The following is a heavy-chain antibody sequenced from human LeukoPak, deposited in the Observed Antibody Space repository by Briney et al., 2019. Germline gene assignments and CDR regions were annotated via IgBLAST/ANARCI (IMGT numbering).Heavy chain of an antibody. J-gene: IGHJ4*02. CDR2: ISPTGSTT. Sequence: GGSLRLSCTASGFPFSGHWMHWARQLPGKGLVWVSRISPTGSTTSYADSVKGRFTVSRDNAKNTLYLQVNNLRAEDTAVYYCARGPNSNWSGLDFWGQGTLLTVSS. CDR1: GFPFSGHW. D-gene: IGHD6-6*01. CDR3: ARGPNSNWSGLDF. V-gene: IGHV3-74*01.